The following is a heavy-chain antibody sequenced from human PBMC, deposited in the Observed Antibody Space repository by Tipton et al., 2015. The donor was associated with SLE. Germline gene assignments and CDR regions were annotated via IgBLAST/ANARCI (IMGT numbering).Heavy chain of an antibody. CDR2: IFHSGIT. CDR1: GASIGSGGYS. D-gene: IGHD2-8*02. J-gene: IGHJ4*02. V-gene: IGHV4-30-2*01. CDR3: ARDVGGYNTGWFPYYFDY. Sequence: TLSLTCAVSGASIGSGGYSWNWIRQPPGKGLQWIGYIFHSGITYYNPSLKSRVTISLDTSKNQFSLKLSSVTAADTAVYYCARDVGGYNTGWFPYYFDYWGQGTLVTVSS.